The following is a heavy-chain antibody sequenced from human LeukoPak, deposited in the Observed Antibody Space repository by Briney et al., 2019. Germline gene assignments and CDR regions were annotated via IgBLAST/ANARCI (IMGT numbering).Heavy chain of an antibody. V-gene: IGHV4-59*01. CDR2: IYYSGST. CDR1: GGSITSYY. Sequence: SETRSLTCTVSGGSITSYYWHWIRQPPGKGLEWIGYIYYSGSTNYNPSLKSRVTISVDTSRKQFPLKLHSVSAADTAVYYCARDRGRATWFDPWGQGTVVTVSS. D-gene: IGHD3-10*01. J-gene: IGHJ5*02. CDR3: ARDRGRATWFDP.